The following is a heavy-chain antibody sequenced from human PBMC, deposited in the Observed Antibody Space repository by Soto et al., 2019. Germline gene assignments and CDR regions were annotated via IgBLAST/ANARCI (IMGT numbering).Heavy chain of an antibody. CDR1: AYTFTSYA. Sequence: VSVKVSCKASAYTFTSYAMDWVRQAPGQGLEWMGWIHPANGNRKYAQKFEDRVTMTTATSTNTVFMELRSLKSDDTAIYYCARDRLRGYDSSGFYSWGQGTMVTVSS. CDR3: ARDRLRGYDSSGFYS. J-gene: IGHJ4*02. CDR2: IHPANGNR. D-gene: IGHD3-22*01. V-gene: IGHV1-3*01.